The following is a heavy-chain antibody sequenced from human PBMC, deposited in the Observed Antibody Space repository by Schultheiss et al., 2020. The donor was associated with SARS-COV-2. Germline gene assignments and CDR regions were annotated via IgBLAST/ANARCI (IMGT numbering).Heavy chain of an antibody. CDR2: IRGSGGNS. J-gene: IGHJ4*02. V-gene: IGHV3-23*01. D-gene: IGHD1-26*01. Sequence: GESLKISCAASGFSFSNYAMNWVRQAPGKGLEWVSGIRGSGGNSYYADSVKGRFTIFRDNSRNTLYMQMNSLRAADTAIYYCAKGVHAMVGASGLDYWGQGTLVTVSS. CDR3: AKGVHAMVGASGLDY. CDR1: GFSFSNYA.